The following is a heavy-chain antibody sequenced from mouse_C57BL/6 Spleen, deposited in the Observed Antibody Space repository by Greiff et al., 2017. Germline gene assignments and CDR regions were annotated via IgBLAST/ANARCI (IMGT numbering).Heavy chain of an antibody. V-gene: IGHV1-64*01. D-gene: IGHD2-4*01. CDR2: IHPNSGST. Sequence: QVQLQQPGAELVKPGASVKLSCKASGYTFTSYWMHWVKQRPGQGLEWIGMIHPNSGSTNYNEKFKSKATLTVDKSSSTAYMQLSSLTSEDSAVYYCARCYDYGGGVYFDYWGQGTTLTVSS. CDR1: GYTFTSYW. J-gene: IGHJ2*01. CDR3: ARCYDYGGGVYFDY.